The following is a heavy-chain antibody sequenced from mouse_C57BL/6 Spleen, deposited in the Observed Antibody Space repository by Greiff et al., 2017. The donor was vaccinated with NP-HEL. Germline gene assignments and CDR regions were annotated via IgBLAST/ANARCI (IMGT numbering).Heavy chain of an antibody. Sequence: VQLKESGPELVKPGASVKISCKASGYSFTGYYMNWVKQSPEKSLEWIGEINPSTGGTTYNQKFKAKATLTVDKSSSTAYMQLKSLTSEDSAVYYCARSTAQATPFAYWGQGTLVTVSA. J-gene: IGHJ3*01. CDR1: GYSFTGYY. V-gene: IGHV1-42*01. CDR2: INPSTGGT. D-gene: IGHD3-2*02. CDR3: ARSTAQATPFAY.